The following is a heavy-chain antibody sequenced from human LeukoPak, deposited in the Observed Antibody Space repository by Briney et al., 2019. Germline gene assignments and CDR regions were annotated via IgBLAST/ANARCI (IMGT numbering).Heavy chain of an antibody. CDR2: IGTAGDT. D-gene: IGHD6-13*01. CDR1: RFTFSSYD. Sequence: GGALRLSCAASRFTFSSYDMHWVRQATGKGLEWVSAIGTAGDTYYPGSVKGRFTISRENAKNSLYLQMNSLRAGDTAVYYSARGHGIAAAGSFDPWGQGTLVTVSS. V-gene: IGHV3-13*01. CDR3: ARGHGIAAAGSFDP. J-gene: IGHJ5*02.